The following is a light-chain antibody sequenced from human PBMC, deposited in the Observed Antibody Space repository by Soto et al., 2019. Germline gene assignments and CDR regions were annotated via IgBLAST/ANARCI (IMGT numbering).Light chain of an antibody. CDR3: QQHNNWPFT. CDR1: QSVSSN. Sequence: EIVMTQSPATLSVSPGERATHSCRASQSVSSNLAWYQQRPGQAPRLLIYGASTRATGIPARLSGSGSGTEFTLTISSLQSEDFAVYYCQQHNNWPFTFGQGTKLEIK. J-gene: IGKJ2*01. V-gene: IGKV3-15*01. CDR2: GAS.